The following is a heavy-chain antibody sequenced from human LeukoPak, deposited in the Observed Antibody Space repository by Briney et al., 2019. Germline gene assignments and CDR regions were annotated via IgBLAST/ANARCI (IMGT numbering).Heavy chain of an antibody. CDR1: GFTFSRYS. Sequence: GGSLRLSCAASGFTFSRYSMNWVRQAPGKGLEGVSSISSSSSYIYYADSVKGRFTISRDNAKNSLYLQMNSLRAEDTAVYYCARRYSSGWSSFDYWGQGTLVTVSS. CDR3: ARRYSSGWSSFDY. J-gene: IGHJ4*02. D-gene: IGHD6-19*01. CDR2: ISSSSSYI. V-gene: IGHV3-21*01.